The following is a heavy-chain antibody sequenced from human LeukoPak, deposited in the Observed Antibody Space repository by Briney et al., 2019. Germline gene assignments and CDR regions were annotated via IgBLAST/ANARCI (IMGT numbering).Heavy chain of an antibody. V-gene: IGHV3-23*01. Sequence: PGGSLRLSCAASGFTFSSFAMSWVRQAPGKGLGWVSVISGSGGSTYYADSVKGRFTISRDNSKNTVYLQMNSLRAEDTAVYYCTNESPFLDYWGQGTLVTVSS. CDR1: GFTFSSFA. J-gene: IGHJ4*02. CDR3: TNESPFLDY. CDR2: ISGSGGST.